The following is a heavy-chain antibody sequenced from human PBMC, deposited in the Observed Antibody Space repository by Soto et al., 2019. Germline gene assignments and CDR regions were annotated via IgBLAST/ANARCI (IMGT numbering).Heavy chain of an antibody. D-gene: IGHD6-13*01. CDR3: ARDSDAAAAGTAFDI. CDR2: INPNSGGT. Sequence: ASVKVSCKASGYTFTGYYMHWVRQAPGQGLEWMGWINPNSGGTNYAQKFQGWVTMTRDMSISTAYMELSRLRSDDTAVYYCARDSDAAAAGTAFDIWGQGTMVTVSS. V-gene: IGHV1-2*04. J-gene: IGHJ3*02. CDR1: GYTFTGYY.